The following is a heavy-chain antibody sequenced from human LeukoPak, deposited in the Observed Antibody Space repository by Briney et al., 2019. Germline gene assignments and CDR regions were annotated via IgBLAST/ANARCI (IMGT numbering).Heavy chain of an antibody. V-gene: IGHV4-34*01. J-gene: IGHJ3*02. Sequence: SETLSLTCAVYGGSFSGYYWSWIRQPPGKGLEWIGEINHSGSTNYIPSLESRVTLSVDTSKNQFSLNLNSVTAADTAVYYCARHRKRSGGYFGSGHDGFDIWGQGTMVTVST. CDR2: INHSGST. D-gene: IGHD3-22*01. CDR1: GGSFSGYY. CDR3: ARHRKRSGGYFGSGHDGFDI.